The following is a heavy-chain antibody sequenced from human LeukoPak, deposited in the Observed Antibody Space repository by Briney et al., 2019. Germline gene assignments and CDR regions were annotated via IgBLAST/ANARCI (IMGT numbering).Heavy chain of an antibody. CDR2: MYYSGST. D-gene: IGHD3-10*01. V-gene: IGHV4-59*01. CDR1: GGPITTCY. CDR3: ARGIGSRQDSFDI. Sequence: PSQTQSLTRAVSGGPITTCYWSWSRQPPGKGLEWIGYMYYSGSTNYNPSLKSRVTISVDTSKNQFSLKLSSVTAADTAVYYCARGIGSRQDSFDIWGQGTMVTVSS. J-gene: IGHJ3*02.